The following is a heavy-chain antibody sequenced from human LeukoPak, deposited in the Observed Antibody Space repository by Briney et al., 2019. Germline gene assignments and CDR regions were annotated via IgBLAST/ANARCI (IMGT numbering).Heavy chain of an antibody. CDR3: ARGLKFFRTIDY. V-gene: IGHV4-34*01. CDR2: INHSGST. CDR1: GGSFSGYY. Sequence: SETLSLTCAVYGGSFSGYYWSWIRQPPGKGLEWIGEINHSGSTNYNPSLKSRVTISVDTSKNRFSLKLSSVTAADTAVYYCARGLKFFRTIDYWGQGTLVTVSS. J-gene: IGHJ4*02.